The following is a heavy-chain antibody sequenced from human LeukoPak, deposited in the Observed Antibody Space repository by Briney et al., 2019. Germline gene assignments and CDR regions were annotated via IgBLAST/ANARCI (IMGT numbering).Heavy chain of an antibody. CDR1: GFTFSNYG. Sequence: PGGSLRLSCAASGFTFSNYGMHWVRQAPGKGLEWVAVIWYDGSNGYYADSVKGRFTISRDNSKNTLYLQMNSLRAEDTAVYYCVRDQGAFDMWGHGTMVTVSS. J-gene: IGHJ3*02. V-gene: IGHV3-33*01. CDR3: VRDQGAFDM. CDR2: IWYDGSNG.